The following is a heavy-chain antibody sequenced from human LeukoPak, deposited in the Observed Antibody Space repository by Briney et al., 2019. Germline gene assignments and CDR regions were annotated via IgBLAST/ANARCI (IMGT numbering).Heavy chain of an antibody. D-gene: IGHD6-6*01. CDR2: IIPIFGTA. V-gene: IGHV1-69*05. CDR1: GGTFSSYA. CDR3: ARDSGLSSSSSRYYYYMGV. J-gene: IGHJ6*03. Sequence: ASVKVSCKASGGTFSSYAISWVRQAPGQGLEWMGGIIPIFGTANYAQKFQGRVTITTDESTSTAYMELSSLRSEDTAVYYCARDSGLSSSSSRYYYYMGVWGKGTTVTVFS.